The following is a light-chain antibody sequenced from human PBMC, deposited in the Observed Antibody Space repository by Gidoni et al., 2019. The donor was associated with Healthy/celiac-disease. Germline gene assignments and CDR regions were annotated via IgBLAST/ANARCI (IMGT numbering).Light chain of an antibody. V-gene: IGLV2-14*01. CDR1: SSDVGGYNY. CDR3: SSYTSSIL. CDR2: DVS. J-gene: IGLJ2*01. Sequence: QSALTQPASVSGSPGQSITISCTGTSSDVGGYNYVSWSQQPPGKAPKLMIYDVSNRPSGVSNRFSGSKSGNTASLTISGLQAEDGADYYCSSYTSSILFGGGTKLTVL.